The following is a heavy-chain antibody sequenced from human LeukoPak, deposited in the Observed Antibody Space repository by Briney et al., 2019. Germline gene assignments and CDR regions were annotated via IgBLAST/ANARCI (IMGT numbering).Heavy chain of an antibody. J-gene: IGHJ4*02. D-gene: IGHD3-3*01. CDR3: ARADFWSGTLNY. Sequence: SETLSLTCAVYGGSFSGYYWRWIRQPPGKGLEWIGEINHSGSTNYNPSLTSRVTISVDTSKNQFSLKLSSVTAADTAVYYCARADFWSGTLNYWGQGTLVTVSS. CDR1: GGSFSGYY. CDR2: INHSGST. V-gene: IGHV4-34*01.